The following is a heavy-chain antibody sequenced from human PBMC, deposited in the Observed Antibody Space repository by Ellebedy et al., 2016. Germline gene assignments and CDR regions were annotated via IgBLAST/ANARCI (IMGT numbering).Heavy chain of an antibody. J-gene: IGHJ5*02. CDR3: ARVKMHEETSMIMLPWFDT. CDR2: RYYSGST. D-gene: IGHD3-16*01. V-gene: IGHV4-61*01. CDR1: GGSVSSGYYY. Sequence: SETLSLTCSVSGGSVSSGYYYWSWIRQPPGKGLEWIGYRYYSGSTNYNPSLKSRVTISVDTSKNQFSLRLRSVTAADTAVYYCARVKMHEETSMIMLPWFDTWGQGTLVTVSS.